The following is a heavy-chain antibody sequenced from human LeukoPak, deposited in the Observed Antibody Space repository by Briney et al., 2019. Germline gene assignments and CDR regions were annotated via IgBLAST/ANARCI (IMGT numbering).Heavy chain of an antibody. CDR2: INHSGST. Sequence: SETLSLTCAVYGGSFSGYYWSWIRQPPGKGLEWIGEINHSGSTNYNPSLKSRVTISVDTSKNQFSLKLSSVTAADTAVYYCARRLTGELSPDFDYWGQGTLVTVSS. CDR3: ARRLTGELSPDFDY. D-gene: IGHD3-16*02. V-gene: IGHV4-34*01. J-gene: IGHJ4*02. CDR1: GGSFSGYY.